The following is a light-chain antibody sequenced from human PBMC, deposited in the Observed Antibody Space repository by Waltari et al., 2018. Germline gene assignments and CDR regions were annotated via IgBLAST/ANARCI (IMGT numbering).Light chain of an antibody. J-gene: IGKJ5*01. CDR1: QSVSSN. Sequence: EILMTQSPATLSVSPGERATLSCRASQSVSSNLAWYQQKPGQALRLLIYEASTRAPSTPARFRGSASGTEFTLTISSLQSEDSAIYYCQQYNRWPPITYGQGTRLEIK. V-gene: IGKV3-15*01. CDR3: QQYNRWPPIT. CDR2: EAS.